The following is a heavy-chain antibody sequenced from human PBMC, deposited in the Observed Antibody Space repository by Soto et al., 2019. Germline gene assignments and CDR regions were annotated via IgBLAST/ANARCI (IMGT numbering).Heavy chain of an antibody. V-gene: IGHV4-34*01. CDR3: ARDCGYSYGLYYFDY. D-gene: IGHD5-18*01. J-gene: IGHJ4*02. CDR2: INHSGST. Sequence: PSETLSLTCAVYGGSFSGYYWSWIRQPPGKGLEWIGEINHSGSTNYNPSLKSRVTISVDTSKNQFSLKLSSVTAAGTAVYYCARDCGYSYGLYYFDYWGQGTLVTVSS. CDR1: GGSFSGYY.